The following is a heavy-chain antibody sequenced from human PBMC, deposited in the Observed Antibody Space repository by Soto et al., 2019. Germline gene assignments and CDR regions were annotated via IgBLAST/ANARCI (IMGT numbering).Heavy chain of an antibody. CDR1: GGSISGYS. J-gene: IGHJ4*02. V-gene: IGHV4-59*08. Sequence: QVHLQESGPGLVKPSETLSLTCAVSGGSISGYSWSWIRQPPGKGLEWIGNIHYTGGTNYNPSLKSRLTTSLDTSKIQFSLQLTSVTAADTAIYYCARRTKLGTAWYPDCWGQGTLVTVSS. D-gene: IGHD6-19*01. CDR3: ARRTKLGTAWYPDC. CDR2: IHYTGGT.